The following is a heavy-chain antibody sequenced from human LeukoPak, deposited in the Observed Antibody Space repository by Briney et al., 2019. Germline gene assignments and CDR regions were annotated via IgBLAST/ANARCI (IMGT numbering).Heavy chain of an antibody. J-gene: IGHJ4*02. Sequence: PSETLSLTFAVSGGSTSSGGSSWSWIRPPPGKGLEWSGYIYHSGSTYYNPFLKSRVTISVDRSKNQFSLKLSSVTAADTAVYYCARGGGGSYYDSSGYLDFDYWGQGTLVTVFS. CDR2: IYHSGST. D-gene: IGHD3-22*01. V-gene: IGHV4-30-2*01. CDR3: ARGGGGSYYDSSGYLDFDY. CDR1: GGSTSSGGSS.